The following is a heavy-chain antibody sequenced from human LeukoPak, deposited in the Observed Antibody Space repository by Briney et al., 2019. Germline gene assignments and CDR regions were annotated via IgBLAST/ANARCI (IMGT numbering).Heavy chain of an antibody. CDR3: ARGKEQQLVEYYYSYYMDV. J-gene: IGHJ6*03. D-gene: IGHD6-13*01. V-gene: IGHV4-59*01. CDR1: GGSISSYY. CDR2: IYYSGST. Sequence: SETLSLTCTVSGGSISSYYWSWIRQPPGKGLEWIGYIYYSGSTNYNPSLKSRVTISVDTSKNQFSLKLSSVTAADTAVYYCARGKEQQLVEYYYSYYMDVWGKGTTVTVSS.